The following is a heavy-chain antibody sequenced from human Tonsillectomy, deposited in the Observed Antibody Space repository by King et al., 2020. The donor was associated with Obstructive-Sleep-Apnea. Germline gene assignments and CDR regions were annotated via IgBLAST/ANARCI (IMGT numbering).Heavy chain of an antibody. V-gene: IGHV3-30*18. D-gene: IGHD3-10*01. Sequence: QLVQSGGGVVQPGRSLRLSCAASGFTFSSFGMHWVRQAPGKGLEWVAVISYDGSNKYYADSVKGRFTISRDNSKNTLYLQMNSLRAEDTAVYYCAKYSLYTSGGYAMDVWGQGTTVTVSS. CDR2: ISYDGSNK. CDR1: GFTFSSFG. J-gene: IGHJ6*02. CDR3: AKYSLYTSGGYAMDV.